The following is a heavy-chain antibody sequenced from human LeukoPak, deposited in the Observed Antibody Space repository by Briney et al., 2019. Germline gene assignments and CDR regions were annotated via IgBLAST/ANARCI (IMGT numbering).Heavy chain of an antibody. V-gene: IGHV2-5*02. J-gene: IGHJ4*02. Sequence: SGPALVTPTQTLTLTCTFSGFSLSTSGGGVVWIRQPPVKALYWLTLIYCDDYKRYSPSLKSRLTTTKENTNNQAVLTITNMHHVDTATYYCAHRPGSGDTHFPVWGQGTLVTVSS. D-gene: IGHD3-3*01. CDR2: IYCDDYK. CDR1: GFSLSTSGGG. CDR3: AHRPGSGDTHFPV.